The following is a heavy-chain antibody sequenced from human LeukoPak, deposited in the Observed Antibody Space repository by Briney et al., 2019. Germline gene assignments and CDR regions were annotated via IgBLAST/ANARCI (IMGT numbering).Heavy chain of an antibody. CDR3: ASFYCSGGSCYQYFSYYYMDV. CDR2: VYYSGST. J-gene: IGHJ6*03. V-gene: IGHV4-39*01. CDR1: AGSISSSSYN. Sequence: SETLSLTCTVSAGSISSSSYNWGWIRQPPGKGLEWIGSVYYSGSTYYNPSLKSRVTISVDTSKNQYSLKLNSVTAADTAVYYCASFYCSGGSCYQYFSYYYMDVWGKGTTVTISS. D-gene: IGHD2-15*01.